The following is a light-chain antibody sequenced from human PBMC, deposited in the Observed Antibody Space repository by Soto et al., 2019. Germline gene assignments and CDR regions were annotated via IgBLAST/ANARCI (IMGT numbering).Light chain of an antibody. Sequence: DIQMTQSPSTLSASIGDRVTITCRASQPISDWLAWHQQKPGKAPKLLIYKASSLESGVPSRFSGSGSGTEFTLTISSLQPYDFATYYCLQYETYWTVGQGTKVDSK. CDR2: KAS. J-gene: IGKJ1*01. CDR1: QPISDW. V-gene: IGKV1-5*03. CDR3: LQYETYWT.